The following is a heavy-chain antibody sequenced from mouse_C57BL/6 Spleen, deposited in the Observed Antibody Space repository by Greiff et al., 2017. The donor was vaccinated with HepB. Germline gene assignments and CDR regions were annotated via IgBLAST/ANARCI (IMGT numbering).Heavy chain of an antibody. V-gene: IGHV1-80*01. CDR2: IYPGDGDT. CDR3: ARWGLYDYEVFDD. D-gene: IGHD2-4*01. CDR1: GYAFSSYW. J-gene: IGHJ2*01. Sequence: QVQLQQSGAELVKPGASVKISCKASGYAFSSYWMNWVKQRPGKGLEWIGQIYPGDGDTNYNGKFKGKATLTADKSSSTAYMQLSSLTSEDSAVYFCARWGLYDYEVFDDWGQGTTLTVSS.